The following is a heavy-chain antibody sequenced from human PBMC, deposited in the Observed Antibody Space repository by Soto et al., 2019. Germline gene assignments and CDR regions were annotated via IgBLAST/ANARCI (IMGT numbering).Heavy chain of an antibody. J-gene: IGHJ4*02. CDR2: MNPNTGNS. CDR1: GYTFTSYD. V-gene: IGHV1-8*01. Sequence: ASVNVSCKASGYTFTSYDIYWVRQATGQELEWMGWMNPNTGNSGYAQKFQGRVTMTSDTSISTAHMELSSLRSEDTAVYYCARRAETNGWNGFGADKYYFDFWGQGTLVPVSS. D-gene: IGHD1-1*01. CDR3: ARRAETNGWNGFGADKYYFDF.